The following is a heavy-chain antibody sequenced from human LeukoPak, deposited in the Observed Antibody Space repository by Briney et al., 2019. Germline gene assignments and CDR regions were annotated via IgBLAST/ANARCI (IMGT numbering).Heavy chain of an antibody. CDR1: GGSTSTYS. J-gene: IGHJ2*01. Sequence: SETLSLTCTVSGGSTSTYSWTWIRQPAGKGLEWIGRIYSSGNTNYNPSLKRRVTMSLDTSKNQFSLKLRSVTAADTAVYYCARTETGDGWYFDLWGPGTLVTVSS. V-gene: IGHV4-4*07. CDR3: ARTETGDGWYFDL. CDR2: IYSSGNT. D-gene: IGHD7-27*01.